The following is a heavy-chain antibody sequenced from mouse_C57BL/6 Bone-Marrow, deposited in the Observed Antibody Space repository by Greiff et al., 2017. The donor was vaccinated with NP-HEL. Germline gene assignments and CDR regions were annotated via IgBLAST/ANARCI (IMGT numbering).Heavy chain of an antibody. Sequence: EVKVVESGGGLVKPGGSLKLSCAASGFTFRDYGMHWVRQAPEQGLEWVAYISSGSSTIYYADTVKGRFTISRDNAKNTLFLQMTSLRSEDTAMYYCAKIYYDYDGAMDYWGQGTSVTVSS. CDR3: AKIYYDYDGAMDY. V-gene: IGHV5-17*01. J-gene: IGHJ4*01. CDR1: GFTFRDYG. D-gene: IGHD2-4*01. CDR2: ISSGSSTI.